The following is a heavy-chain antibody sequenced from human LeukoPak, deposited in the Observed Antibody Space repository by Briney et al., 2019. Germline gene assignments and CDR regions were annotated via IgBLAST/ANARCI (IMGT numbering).Heavy chain of an antibody. CDR2: ISSDGSNK. V-gene: IGHV3-30-3*01. D-gene: IGHD1-7*01. J-gene: IGHJ5*02. Sequence: GGSLRLSCAASGVTFSSDAMHCVRQAPRKGLEWVAVISSDGSNKYYADSVKGRFTIPRDNSKNTLYLQMNSLRAEDTAVYYCARDQFPGTNTSPINRFDPWGQGTLVTVSS. CDR3: ARDQFPGTNTSPINRFDP. CDR1: GVTFSSDA.